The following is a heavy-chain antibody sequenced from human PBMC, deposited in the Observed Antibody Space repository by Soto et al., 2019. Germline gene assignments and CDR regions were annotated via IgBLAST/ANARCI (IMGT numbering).Heavy chain of an antibody. J-gene: IGHJ5*02. Sequence: QVQLVQSGAEVKKPGASVKVSCKASGYTFTSYGISWVRQAPGQGLEWMGWISAYNGNTNYAQKLQGRVTMTTDTSTSTAYMELRSLRSDDTAVYYCARDGLEREQWLVQGPNWFDPWGQGTLVTVSS. CDR2: ISAYNGNT. CDR1: GYTFTSYG. CDR3: ARDGLEREQWLVQGPNWFDP. V-gene: IGHV1-18*01. D-gene: IGHD6-19*01.